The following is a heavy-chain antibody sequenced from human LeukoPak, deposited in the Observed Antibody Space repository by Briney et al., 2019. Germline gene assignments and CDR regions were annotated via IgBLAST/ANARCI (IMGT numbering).Heavy chain of an antibody. V-gene: IGHV3-30*02. Sequence: PGGSLRLSCAASGFTFSIYGKRCVGQAPGKGLEWVAFIRYEGSNKYYADSVKGRFTISRDNSKNTLYLQMNSLRAEDTAVYYCAKGPYGDYYFDYWGQGTLVTVSS. CDR2: IRYEGSNK. CDR3: AKGPYGDYYFDY. D-gene: IGHD4-17*01. CDR1: GFTFSIYG. J-gene: IGHJ4*02.